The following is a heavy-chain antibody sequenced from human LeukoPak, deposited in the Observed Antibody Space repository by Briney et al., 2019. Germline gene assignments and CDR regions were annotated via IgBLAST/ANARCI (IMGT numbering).Heavy chain of an antibody. Sequence: SETPSLTCTVSGGSISSYYWSWIRQPPGKGLEWSGYIYYSGSTNYNPSLKSRVTIPVDTSKNQFSLKLTSVTAADTAVYYCARETSQKGAHYMDVWGKGTTVTISS. CDR2: IYYSGST. CDR3: ARETSQKGAHYMDV. CDR1: GGSISSYY. J-gene: IGHJ6*03. D-gene: IGHD3-16*01. V-gene: IGHV4-59*01.